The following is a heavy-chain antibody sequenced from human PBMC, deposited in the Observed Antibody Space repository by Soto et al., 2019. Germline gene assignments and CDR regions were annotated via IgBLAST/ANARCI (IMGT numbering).Heavy chain of an antibody. V-gene: IGHV3-23*01. Sequence: GGSLRLSCAASGFTFSTYAMTWVRQAPGKGLEWVSAISASGGSTYYADSVKGRFTISRDNSKNTLYLQMNSLRVEDTAVYYCAKEGGYCSSTSCYGRVYYWGQGTLVTVSS. D-gene: IGHD2-2*03. CDR3: AKEGGYCSSTSCYGRVYY. CDR1: GFTFSTYA. J-gene: IGHJ4*02. CDR2: ISASGGST.